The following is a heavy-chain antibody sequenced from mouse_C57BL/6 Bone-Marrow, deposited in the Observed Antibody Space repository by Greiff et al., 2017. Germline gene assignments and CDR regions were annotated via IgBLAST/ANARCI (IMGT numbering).Heavy chain of an antibody. CDR2: IDPENGDT. D-gene: IGHD1-1*01. V-gene: IGHV14-4*01. CDR1: GFNIKDDY. J-gene: IGHJ2*01. Sequence: EVKLVESGAELVRPGASVKLSCTASGFNIKDDYMHWVKQRPEQGLEWIGLIDPENGDTEYASQFQGKATLTADPSSNTAYLQLSSLTSEDTAVYYCTTGATVVATDYWGQGTTLTVSS. CDR3: TTGATVVATDY.